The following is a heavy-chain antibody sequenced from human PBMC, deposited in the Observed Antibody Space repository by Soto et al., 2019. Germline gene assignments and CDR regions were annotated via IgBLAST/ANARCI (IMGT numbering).Heavy chain of an antibody. Sequence: SDTLSLTCAVYGGSLSGYYCSWIRQPPGKGLEWIGEIKHSGSPTYNPSLKSRVTISVDTSKNQFSLKLGSVTAADTAVYYCATYQGTCSRTNCYGAFDIWGQGTMVTVPS. V-gene: IGHV4-34*01. CDR2: IKHSGSP. CDR1: GGSLSGYY. CDR3: ATYQGTCSRTNCYGAFDI. D-gene: IGHD2-2*01. J-gene: IGHJ3*02.